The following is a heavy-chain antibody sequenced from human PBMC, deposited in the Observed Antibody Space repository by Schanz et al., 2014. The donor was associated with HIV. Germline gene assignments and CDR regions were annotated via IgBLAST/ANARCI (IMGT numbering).Heavy chain of an antibody. CDR1: GFTFSSYS. D-gene: IGHD3-22*01. CDR3: AKPEYDSRGNSQSHFDS. V-gene: IGHV3-23*04. Sequence: EVLLVESGGGFVQPGGSLRLSCAASGFTFSSYSMHWVRQAPGRGLEWVSTVIGSGVRTIYADSVKGRFTISRDNSKNTLYLQMTTLRTEDTAVYYCAKPEYDSRGNSQSHFDSWGQGTLVSVSS. J-gene: IGHJ4*02. CDR2: VIGSGVRT.